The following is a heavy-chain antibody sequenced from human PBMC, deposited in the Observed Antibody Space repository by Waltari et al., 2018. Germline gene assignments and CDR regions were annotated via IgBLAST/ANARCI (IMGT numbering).Heavy chain of an antibody. CDR3: ARGSPGGAAAAYN. Sequence: EVQLVQSGAEVKKPGATVKISCKVSGYTFTDYYMHWVQQAPGKGLEWMGLVDPEDGETIYAEKFQGRVTMTRNTSISTAYMELSSLRSEDTAVYYCARGSPGGAAAAYNWGQGTLVTVSS. CDR2: VDPEDGET. D-gene: IGHD6-13*01. V-gene: IGHV1-69-2*01. CDR1: GYTFTDYY. J-gene: IGHJ4*02.